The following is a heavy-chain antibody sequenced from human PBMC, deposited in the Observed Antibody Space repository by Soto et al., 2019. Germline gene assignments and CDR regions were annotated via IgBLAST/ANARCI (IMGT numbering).Heavy chain of an antibody. V-gene: IGHV3-33*01. Sequence: QVQLVESGGGVVQPGRSLRLSCAASGFTFSSYGMHWVRQAPGKGLEWVAVIWYDGSNKYYADSVKGRFTISRDNSKNTLYLQMNSLRAEDTAVYYCAREYSSSSYYYYGMDVWGQGTTVTVSS. J-gene: IGHJ6*02. CDR2: IWYDGSNK. CDR3: AREYSSSSYYYYGMDV. D-gene: IGHD6-6*01. CDR1: GFTFSSYG.